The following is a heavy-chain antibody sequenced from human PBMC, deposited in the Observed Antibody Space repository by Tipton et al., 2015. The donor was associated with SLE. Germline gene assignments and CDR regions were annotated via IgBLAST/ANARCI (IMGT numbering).Heavy chain of an antibody. Sequence: QVPLVQSGGGVVQPGGSLRLSCAASGFIFRSYGLHLVRQAPGKGLGWLTFIQNDGSNKYYADSVKGRFTISRDNSKNTVSLQMNSLRADDTAVYYCANSRFVPEAYWGQGTLVTVSS. CDR3: ANSRFVPEAY. V-gene: IGHV3-30*02. J-gene: IGHJ4*02. D-gene: IGHD3-3*01. CDR1: GFIFRSYG. CDR2: IQNDGSNK.